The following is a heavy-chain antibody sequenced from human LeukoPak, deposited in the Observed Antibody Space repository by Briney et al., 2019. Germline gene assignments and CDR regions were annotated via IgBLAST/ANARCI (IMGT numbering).Heavy chain of an antibody. V-gene: IGHV3-66*01. D-gene: IGHD3-10*01. CDR3: GSTGDYYGSGSYYKDYYYGMDV. CDR1: GFTVSSNY. Sequence: PGGSLRLSCAASGFTVSSNYMSWVRQAPGKGLEWVSVIYSGGSTYYADSVKGRFTISRDNAKNSLYLQMNSLRAEDTAVYYCGSTGDYYGSGSYYKDYYYGMDVWGQGTTVTVS. CDR2: IYSGGST. J-gene: IGHJ6*02.